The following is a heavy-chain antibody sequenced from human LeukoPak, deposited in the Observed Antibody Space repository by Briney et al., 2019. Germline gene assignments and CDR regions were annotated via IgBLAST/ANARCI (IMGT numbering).Heavy chain of an antibody. V-gene: IGHV3-7*01. CDR3: ARAGYSSSWPDAFDI. CDR2: IKQDGSEK. CDR1: GFTFSSYW. Sequence: GGSLRLSCAASGFTFSSYWMSWVRQAPGKGLGWVANIKQDGSEKYYVDSVKGRFTISRDNAKNPLYLQMNSLRAEDTAVYYCARAGYSSSWPDAFDIWGQGTMVTVSS. D-gene: IGHD6-13*01. J-gene: IGHJ3*02.